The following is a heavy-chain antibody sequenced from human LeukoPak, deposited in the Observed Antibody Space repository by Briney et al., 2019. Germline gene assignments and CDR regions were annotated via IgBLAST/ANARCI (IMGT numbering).Heavy chain of an antibody. CDR3: PPSIVELPYNRPFHP. CDR2: IFNGGST. D-gene: IGHD1-26*01. Sequence: GGSLRLSCAASGFAVSSNHMNWVRQAPGKGLEWVSVIFNGGSTYYADSVKGRFTISRDNSKNTLYLQMNSLRAEHTAVYYCPPSIVELPYNRPFHPGGQGTRSPSRQ. J-gene: IGHJ1*01. CDR1: GFAVSSNH. V-gene: IGHV3-53*01.